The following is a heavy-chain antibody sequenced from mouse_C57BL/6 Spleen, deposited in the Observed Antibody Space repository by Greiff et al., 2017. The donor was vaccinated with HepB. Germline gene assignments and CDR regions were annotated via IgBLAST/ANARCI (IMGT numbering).Heavy chain of an antibody. V-gene: IGHV1-64*01. J-gene: IGHJ2*01. CDR1: GYTFTSYW. D-gene: IGHD3-2*02. CDR2: IHPNSGST. CDR3: ARGLLGDSSGYY. Sequence: QVHVKQPGAELVKPGASVKLSCKASGYTFTSYWMHWVKQRPGQGLEWIGMIHPNSGSTNYNEKFKSKATLTVDKSSSTAYMQLSSLTSEDSAVYYCARGLLGDSSGYYWGQGTTLTVSS.